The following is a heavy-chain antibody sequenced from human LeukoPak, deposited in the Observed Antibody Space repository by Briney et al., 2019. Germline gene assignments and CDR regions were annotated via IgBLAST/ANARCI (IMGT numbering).Heavy chain of an antibody. J-gene: IGHJ6*02. CDR1: GYTFTSYY. Sequence: ASVKVSCKASGYTFTSYYMHWVRQAPGQGLEWMGIINPSGGSTSYAQKFQGRVTMTRDTSTSTVYMELSSLRSEDTAVYYCARETAAGIKHYYYGMDVWGQGTTVTVSS. CDR3: ARETAAGIKHYYYGMDV. D-gene: IGHD6-13*01. V-gene: IGHV1-46*01. CDR2: INPSGGST.